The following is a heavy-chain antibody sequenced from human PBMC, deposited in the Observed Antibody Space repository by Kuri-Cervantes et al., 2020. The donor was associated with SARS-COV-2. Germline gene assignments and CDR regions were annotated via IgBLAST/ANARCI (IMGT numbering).Heavy chain of an antibody. CDR3: ARVVPAAVFDY. D-gene: IGHD2-2*01. V-gene: IGHV4-39*01. CDR1: GGSISSSSYY. Sequence: SETLSLTCTVSGGSISSSSYYWGWIRQPPGKGLEWIGSMYYSGSTYYNPSLKSRVTISVDTSKNQFSLKLSSVTAADTAVYYCARVVPAAVFDYWGQGTLVTVSS. J-gene: IGHJ4*02. CDR2: MYYSGST.